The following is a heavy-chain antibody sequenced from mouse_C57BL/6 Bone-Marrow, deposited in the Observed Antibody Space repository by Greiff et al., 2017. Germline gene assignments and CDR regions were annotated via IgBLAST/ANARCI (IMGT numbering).Heavy chain of an antibody. CDR3: ARGDYGSSYWYFDV. V-gene: IGHV1-76*01. D-gene: IGHD1-1*01. Sequence: LVESGAELVRPGASVKLSCKASGYTFTDYYINWVKQRPGQGLEWIARIYPGSGNTYYNEKFKGKATLTAEKSSSTAYMQLRSLTSEDSAVYFCARGDYGSSYWYFDVWGTGTTVTVSS. J-gene: IGHJ1*03. CDR1: GYTFTDYY. CDR2: IYPGSGNT.